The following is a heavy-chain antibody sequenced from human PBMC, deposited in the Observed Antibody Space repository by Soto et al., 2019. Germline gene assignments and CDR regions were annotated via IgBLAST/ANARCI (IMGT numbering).Heavy chain of an antibody. CDR1: GGSISSYY. CDR2: IYYSGST. V-gene: IGHV4-59*12. D-gene: IGHD2-2*01. CDR3: ARGRGPYCISTSCYSNWFDP. J-gene: IGHJ5*02. Sequence: SETLSLTCTVSGGSISSYYWNWIRQPPGKGLEWIGDIYYSGSTNYNPSLKSRVTISVDTSKNQFSLKLSSVTAADTAVYYCARGRGPYCISTSCYSNWFDPWGQGTLVTVSS.